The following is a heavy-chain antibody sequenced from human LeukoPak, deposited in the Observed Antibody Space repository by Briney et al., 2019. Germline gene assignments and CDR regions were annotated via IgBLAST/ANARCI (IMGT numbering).Heavy chain of an antibody. CDR1: GFPFSDYS. J-gene: IGHJ4*02. V-gene: IGHV3-11*05. CDR2: ISSGGSYT. D-gene: IGHD3-10*01. CDR3: ARELRAAPSAFDY. Sequence: GGSLSLSCAVSGFPFSDYSMSWVRQAPGKGLEWVSYISSGGSYTNYADPVKGRFTISRDNAKNSLYLQMNSLRSEDTAVYYCARELRAAPSAFDYWGQGTLVTVSS.